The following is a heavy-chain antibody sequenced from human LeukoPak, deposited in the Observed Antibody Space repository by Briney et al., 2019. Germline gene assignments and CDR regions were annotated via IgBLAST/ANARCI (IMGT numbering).Heavy chain of an antibody. CDR1: AFTFSSYC. V-gene: IGHV3-21*01. CDR3: MTSSSHDYYYYYMDV. D-gene: IGHD6-6*01. CDR2: ISSSSSYI. J-gene: IGHJ6*03. Sequence: GGSLRLSCAASAFTFSSYCMNWVRQAPGKRLEWVSSISSSSSYIYYADSVKGRFTISRDNATNSLYLQMNSLRAEDTPVYYCMTSSSHDYYYYYMDVWGKGTTVTVSS.